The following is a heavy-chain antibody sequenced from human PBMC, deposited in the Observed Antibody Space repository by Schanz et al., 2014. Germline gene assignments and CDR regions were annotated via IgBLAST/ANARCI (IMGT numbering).Heavy chain of an antibody. J-gene: IGHJ3*02. CDR2: INSVGSNT. V-gene: IGHV3-74*01. Sequence: EVQLVQSGGGLVQPWGSLRLSCAASGFTFSSHWMHWVRQDPGKGLVWVARINSVGSNTDYADSVTGRFTISRDNAKNTLYLQMNTLRAEDTAVYYCARKMKLGVYGGKGHDSLDIWGQGTMVTVSS. CDR1: GFTFSSHW. CDR3: ARKMKLGVYGGKGHDSLDI. D-gene: IGHD4-17*01.